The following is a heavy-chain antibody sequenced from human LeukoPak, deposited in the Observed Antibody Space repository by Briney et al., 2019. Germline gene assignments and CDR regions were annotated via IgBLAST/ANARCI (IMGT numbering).Heavy chain of an antibody. J-gene: IGHJ4*02. D-gene: IGHD6-6*01. CDR1: GGTFSSYA. CDR2: IIPIFGTA. CDR3: ARSDRTGYSSSDGFDY. V-gene: IGHV1-69*13. Sequence: SVKVSCKASGGTFSSYAISWVRQAPGQGLEWMGGIIPIFGTANYAQKFQGRVTITADESTSTAYMELSSLRSEDTAVYYCARSDRTGYSSSDGFDYWGQGTLVTVSS.